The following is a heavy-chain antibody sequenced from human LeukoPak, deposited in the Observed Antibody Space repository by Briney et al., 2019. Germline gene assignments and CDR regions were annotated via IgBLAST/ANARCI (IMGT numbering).Heavy chain of an antibody. CDR2: IKQDGSEK. CDR1: GFTFSSYW. V-gene: IGHV3-7*01. Sequence: PGGSLRLSCAASGFTFSSYWMSWVRQAPGKGLEWVANIKQDGSEKYYVDSVKGRFTISRDNAKNSLYLQMNSLRAEDTAVYYCARTSITGTKVVDIWGQGTMVTVSS. CDR3: ARTSITGTKVVDI. J-gene: IGHJ3*02. D-gene: IGHD1-7*01.